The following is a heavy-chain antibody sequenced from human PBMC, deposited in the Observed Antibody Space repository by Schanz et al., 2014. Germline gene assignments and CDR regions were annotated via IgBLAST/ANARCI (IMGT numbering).Heavy chain of an antibody. J-gene: IGHJ4*02. Sequence: DVQLLESGGGLVQPGGSLRLSCAASGFTFSSYAMTWVRQAPGMGLEWVSAISGRDGSTYYADSVKGRFTISRDNSKNSLYLQMNSLRAEDTAVYYCARIGGSVFDYWAQGTLVTVSS. CDR3: ARIGGSVFDY. CDR2: ISGRDGST. V-gene: IGHV3-23*01. CDR1: GFTFSSYA. D-gene: IGHD3-10*01.